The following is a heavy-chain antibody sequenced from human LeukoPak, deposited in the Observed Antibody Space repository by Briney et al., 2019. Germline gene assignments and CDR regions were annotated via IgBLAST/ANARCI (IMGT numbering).Heavy chain of an antibody. CDR3: AKTNHPLDRDYEDIVVVPAAWHFDY. J-gene: IGHJ4*02. D-gene: IGHD2-2*01. Sequence: PGGSLRLSCAASGFTFSSYAMSWVRQAPGKGLEWVSAISGSGGSTYYADSVKGRFTISRDNSKNTLYLQMNSLRAEDTAVYYCAKTNHPLDRDYEDIVVVPAAWHFDYWGQGTLVTVSS. V-gene: IGHV3-23*01. CDR1: GFTFSSYA. CDR2: ISGSGGST.